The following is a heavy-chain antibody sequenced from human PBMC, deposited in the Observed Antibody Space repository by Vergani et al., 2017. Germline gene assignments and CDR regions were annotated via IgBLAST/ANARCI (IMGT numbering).Heavy chain of an antibody. Sequence: QVQLVQSGAEVKKPGSSVKVSCKASGGTFSSYAISWVRQAPGQGLEWMGRIIPIFGTANYAQKFQGRVTITADESTSTAYMELSSLRSEDTAVYYCATTEMATIPRYYDGMDVWGQGTTVTVSS. D-gene: IGHD5-24*01. CDR1: GGTFSSYA. J-gene: IGHJ6*02. V-gene: IGHV1-69*18. CDR3: ATTEMATIPRYYDGMDV. CDR2: IIPIFGTA.